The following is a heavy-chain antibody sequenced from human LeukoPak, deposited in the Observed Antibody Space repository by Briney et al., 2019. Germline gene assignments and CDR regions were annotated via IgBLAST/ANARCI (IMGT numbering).Heavy chain of an antibody. CDR2: IYYSGST. V-gene: IGHV4-59*01. J-gene: IGHJ4*02. D-gene: IGHD6-13*01. Sequence: PSETLSLTCTVSGGSISSYYWSWIRQPPGKGLEWIGYIYYSGSTNYNPSLKSRVTISVDTSKNQFSLKLSSVTAADTAVCYCARAAAAGKGSFDYWGQGTLVTVSS. CDR3: ARAAAAGKGSFDY. CDR1: GGSISSYY.